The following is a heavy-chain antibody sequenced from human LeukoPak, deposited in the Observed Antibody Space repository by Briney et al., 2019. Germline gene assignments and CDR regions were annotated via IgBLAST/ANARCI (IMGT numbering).Heavy chain of an antibody. CDR1: GVTLSTYA. Sequence: GSLRLSCAASGVTLSTYAMSWARQAPGKGLEWVSGISSSGSGDNTYYADSVKGRFTISRDDSRNTLYLQMNSLRGDDTAVYYCAKDVGKWESLHFFDYWGQGTLVTVSS. CDR2: ISSSGSGDNT. J-gene: IGHJ4*02. CDR3: AKDVGKWESLHFFDY. D-gene: IGHD1-26*01. V-gene: IGHV3-23*01.